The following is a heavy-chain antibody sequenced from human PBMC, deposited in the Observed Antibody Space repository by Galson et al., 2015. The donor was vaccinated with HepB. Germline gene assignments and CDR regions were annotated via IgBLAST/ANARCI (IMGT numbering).Heavy chain of an antibody. D-gene: IGHD3-10*01. Sequence: SVKVSCKASGYTFTSYAMHWVRQAPGQRLEWMGWINAGNGNTKYSQKFQGRVTITRDTSASTAYMELSSLRSEDTAVYYCARDYYGSDYYYYYGMDVWGQGTTVTVSS. J-gene: IGHJ6*02. CDR1: GYTFTSYA. V-gene: IGHV1-3*01. CDR2: INAGNGNT. CDR3: ARDYYGSDYYYYYGMDV.